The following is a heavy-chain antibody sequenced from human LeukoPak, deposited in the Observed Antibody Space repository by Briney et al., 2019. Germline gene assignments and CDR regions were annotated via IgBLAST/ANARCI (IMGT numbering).Heavy chain of an antibody. CDR2: IYYSGST. D-gene: IGHD1-26*01. V-gene: IGHV4-59*08. CDR3: ARLEWELNFDY. Sequence: PSETLSLTCTVSGGSISTYYWNWIRQSPGKGLEWIGNIYYSGSTNYNPSLKSRVTISVDTSKNQFSLKLSSVTAADTAVYYCARLEWELNFDYWGQGILVTVSS. J-gene: IGHJ4*02. CDR1: GGSISTYY.